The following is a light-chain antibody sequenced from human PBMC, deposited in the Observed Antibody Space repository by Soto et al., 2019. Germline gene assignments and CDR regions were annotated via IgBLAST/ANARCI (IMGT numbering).Light chain of an antibody. CDR1: SSDIAKYNF. CDR2: EGN. V-gene: IGLV2-23*03. Sequence: QSVLTQPASVSGSPGQSITISCTGASSDIAKYNFVSWYQQHPDKAPKLIIYEGNKRPSGISHRFSASNSGNPASLTISGLRAEDEADYYCCSYGGSSTFEVFGTGTKVTVL. J-gene: IGLJ1*01. CDR3: CSYGGSSTFEV.